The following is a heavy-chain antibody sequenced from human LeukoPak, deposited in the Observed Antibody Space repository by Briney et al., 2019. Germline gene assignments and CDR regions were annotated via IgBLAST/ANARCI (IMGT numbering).Heavy chain of an antibody. CDR1: GGSISSHY. V-gene: IGHV4-59*11. J-gene: IGHJ4*02. Sequence: SETLSLTCTVSGGSISSHYWSWIRQPPGKGLEWIGYNYYGGSTNYNPSLKSRVTISVDTSKNQFSLKLSSVTAADTAVYYCARGEWELLLYFDYWGQGTLVTVSS. CDR3: ARGEWELLLYFDY. CDR2: NYYGGST. D-gene: IGHD1-26*01.